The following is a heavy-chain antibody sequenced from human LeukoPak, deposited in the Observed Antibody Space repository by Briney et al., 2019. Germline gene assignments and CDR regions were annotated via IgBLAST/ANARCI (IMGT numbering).Heavy chain of an antibody. D-gene: IGHD3-16*01. V-gene: IGHV3-23*01. CDR3: AKLWGRHVWSFDY. Sequence: SGGSLRLSCAASGFTYSDYAMSWVRQSPGKGLVWVSTIFKTGDTAHYADIVRGRFTISRDNSKNTLSLQMNSLRAEDTAIYYCAKLWGRHVWSFDYWGQGALVTVSS. CDR2: IFKTGDTA. CDR1: GFTYSDYA. J-gene: IGHJ4*02.